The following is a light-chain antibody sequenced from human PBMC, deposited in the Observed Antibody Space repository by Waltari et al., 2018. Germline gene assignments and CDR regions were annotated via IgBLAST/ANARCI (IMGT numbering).Light chain of an antibody. CDR3: QRYETLPAT. CDR2: DAS. CDR1: QSVSRALRT. J-gene: IGKJ1*01. Sequence: EIVLTQSPGTLSLSPGERATLSCRASQSVSRALRTLAWYQQKPGQAPRLLIYDASTMDTGIPDRFSGSGSGTDFTLTISRLEPDDFAVYYCQRYETLPATFGQGTKVEIK. V-gene: IGKV3-20*01.